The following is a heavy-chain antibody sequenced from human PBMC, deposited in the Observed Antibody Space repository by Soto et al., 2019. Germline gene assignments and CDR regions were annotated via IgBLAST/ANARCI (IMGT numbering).Heavy chain of an antibody. CDR1: EGTFSSYA. Sequence: QVQLVQSGAEVKRPGSSVKFPCKASEGTFSSYAISWVRQAPGQGLEWWGGIIPISGTATYAQKFQGRVTITADESTSTAYMELSSLRSEDTAVYYCARSQGSSTSLEIYYYYYYGMDVWGQGTTVTVSS. CDR3: ARSQGSSTSLEIYYYYYYGMDV. D-gene: IGHD2-2*01. CDR2: IIPISGTA. J-gene: IGHJ6*02. V-gene: IGHV1-69*01.